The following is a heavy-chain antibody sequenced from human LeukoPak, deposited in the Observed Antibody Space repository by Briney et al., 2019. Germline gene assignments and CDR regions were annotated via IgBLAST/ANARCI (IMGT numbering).Heavy chain of an antibody. D-gene: IGHD6-13*01. CDR3: AKVFGSSWPQYFQH. Sequence: GGSLRLSCAASGFTFSNYGMHWVRQAPGKGLEWVSAISGSGGSTYYADSVKGRFTISRDNSKNTLYLQMNSLRAEGTAVYYCAKVFGSSWPQYFQHWGQGTLVTVSS. CDR1: GFTFSNYG. CDR2: ISGSGGST. J-gene: IGHJ1*01. V-gene: IGHV3-23*01.